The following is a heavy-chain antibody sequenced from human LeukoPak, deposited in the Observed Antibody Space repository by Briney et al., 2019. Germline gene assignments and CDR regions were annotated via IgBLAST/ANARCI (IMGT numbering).Heavy chain of an antibody. D-gene: IGHD2-21*01. Sequence: SETLSLTCTVSGGSIGSGDYYWSWIRQPPGKGLEWIGYIYYSGSTYYNPSLKSRVTISVDTSKNQISLKLSSVTAADTAVYYCASFYQAYYFDFWGQGTLVTVSS. J-gene: IGHJ4*02. CDR3: ASFYQAYYFDF. CDR1: GGSIGSGDYY. CDR2: IYYSGST. V-gene: IGHV4-30-4*01.